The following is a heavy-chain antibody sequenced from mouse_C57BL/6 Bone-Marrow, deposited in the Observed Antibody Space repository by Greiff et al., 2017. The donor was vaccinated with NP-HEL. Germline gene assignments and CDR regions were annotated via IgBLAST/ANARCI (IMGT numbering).Heavy chain of an antibody. Sequence: EVQLQQSGPVLVKPGASVKMSCKASGYTFTDYYMNWVTQSHGKSLEWIGVINPYNGGTSYNQKFKGKATLTVDKSTNTDYMELNSMTSEDSAIYYCERGGDYWGQGTTLTVSS. V-gene: IGHV1-19*01. CDR2: INPYNGGT. CDR3: ERGGDY. J-gene: IGHJ2*01. D-gene: IGHD1-1*02. CDR1: GYTFTDYY.